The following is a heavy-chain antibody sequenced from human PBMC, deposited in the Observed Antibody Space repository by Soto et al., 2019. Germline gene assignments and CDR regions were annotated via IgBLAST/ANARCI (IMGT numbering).Heavy chain of an antibody. CDR2: IDWDDDK. CDR3: ARIPFLGRRWSFDY. V-gene: IGHV2-70*01. D-gene: IGHD1-1*01. Sequence: SGPTLVNPTQTLTLPCTFSGFSLRTSGRCVSWIRQPQGKALEWLALIDWDDDKYYSTSLKTRLTISKDTSKNQVVLTMTNMDPVDTATYYCARIPFLGRRWSFDYWGQGTLVTVSS. J-gene: IGHJ4*02. CDR1: GFSLRTSGRC.